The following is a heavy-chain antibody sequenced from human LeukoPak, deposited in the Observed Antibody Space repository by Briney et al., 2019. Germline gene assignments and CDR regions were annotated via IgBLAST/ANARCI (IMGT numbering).Heavy chain of an antibody. J-gene: IGHJ4*02. CDR2: IYYSGST. V-gene: IGHV4-59*08. D-gene: IGHD6-13*01. CDR3: ARYYSSNWYFDY. Sequence: PSETLSLTCTVSGGSISSYYWSWIRQPPGKGPECIGYIYYSGSTNYNPSLKSRVTISIDTSKNQFSLKLSSVTAAGTAVYYCARYYSSNWYFDYWGQGTLVTVSS. CDR1: GGSISSYY.